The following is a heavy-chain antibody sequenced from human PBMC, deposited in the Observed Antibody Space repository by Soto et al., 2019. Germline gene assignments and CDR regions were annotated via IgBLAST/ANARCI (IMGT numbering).Heavy chain of an antibody. CDR3: ASLLWFGELFQDY. D-gene: IGHD3-10*01. CDR2: IYYSGST. V-gene: IGHV4-59*06. Sequence: TSETLSLTCTVSGGSISSYYWSWIRQPPGKGLEWIGYIYYSGSTYYNPSLKSRVTISVDTSKNQFSLKLSSVTAADTAVYYCASLLWFGELFQDYWGQGTLVTVSS. J-gene: IGHJ4*02. CDR1: GGSISSYY.